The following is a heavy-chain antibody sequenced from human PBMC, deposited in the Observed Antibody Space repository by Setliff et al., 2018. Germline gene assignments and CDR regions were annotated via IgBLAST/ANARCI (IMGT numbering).Heavy chain of an antibody. Sequence: SVKVSCKASGGTFNSYAISWVRQAPGQGLEWVGGIVRLLRSAKYAQKFKGRVRITTDESTAYMELTSLRSEDSAIYYCALAIQSGDFRTQYFDPWGQGTLVTVSS. CDR2: IVRLLRSA. D-gene: IGHD1-26*01. V-gene: IGHV1-69*05. CDR1: GGTFNSYA. J-gene: IGHJ5*02. CDR3: ALAIQSGDFRTQYFDP.